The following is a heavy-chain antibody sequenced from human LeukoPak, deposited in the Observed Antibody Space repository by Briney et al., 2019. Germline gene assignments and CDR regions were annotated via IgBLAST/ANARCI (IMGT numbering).Heavy chain of an antibody. J-gene: IGHJ5*02. V-gene: IGHV4-34*01. D-gene: IGHD3-9*01. CDR1: GGSFTTFF. CDR3: ARRRLRYHPGFDP. Sequence: SETLSLTCAVYGGSFTTFFWSWIRQSPEKGLEWTGEISHNGSTSYSPSFKSRVTISVDASTNQFSLHVKSVTAADTAVYYCARRRLRYHPGFDPWGQGTLVTVSS. CDR2: ISHNGST.